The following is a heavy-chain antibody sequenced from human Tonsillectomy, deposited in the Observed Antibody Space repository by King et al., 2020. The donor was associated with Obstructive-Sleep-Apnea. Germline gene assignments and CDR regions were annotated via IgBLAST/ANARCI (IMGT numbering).Heavy chain of an antibody. CDR1: GFTFEAYT. V-gene: IGHV3-43*01. CDR2: ISCDGGST. CDR3: AKDIGPYGMDV. J-gene: IGHJ6*02. Sequence: VQLVESGGVVVQPGGSLRLSCSASGFTFEAYTMHWVLQAPGMGLEWVSLISCDGGSTYDADSVKGRFTISRDNSKNSLYLQMNSLRTEDTALYYCAKDIGPYGMDVWGQGTTVTVSS.